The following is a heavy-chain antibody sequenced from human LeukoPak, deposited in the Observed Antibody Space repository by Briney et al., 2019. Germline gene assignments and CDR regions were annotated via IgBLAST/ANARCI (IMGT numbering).Heavy chain of an antibody. J-gene: IGHJ4*02. D-gene: IGHD6-13*01. CDR1: GYTFTSYD. CDR2: MNPNSGNT. V-gene: IGHV1-8*01. CDR3: ARGYGAAGTGGY. Sequence: ASVKVSCKASGYTFTSYDINWVRQATGQGLEWMGWMNPNSGNTGYAQKFQGRVTMTRNTSISTACMELSSLRSEDTAVYYCARGYGAAGTGGYWGQGTLVTVSS.